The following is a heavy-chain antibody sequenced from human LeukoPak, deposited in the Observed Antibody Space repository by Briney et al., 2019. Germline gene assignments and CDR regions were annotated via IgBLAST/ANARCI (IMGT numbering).Heavy chain of an antibody. V-gene: IGHV1-18*01. CDR2: ISSYNRIT. Sequence: ASVKVSCKASGYSLNTYGVSWVRQAPGQRLEWIGWISSYNRITNYAQKFQGRVTVTTDASTDTTYMELRSLRSDDTAVYYCANVAKGRYFFYYMDVWGKGTTVTVSS. CDR1: GYSLNTYG. CDR3: ANVAKGRYFFYYMDV. J-gene: IGHJ6*03.